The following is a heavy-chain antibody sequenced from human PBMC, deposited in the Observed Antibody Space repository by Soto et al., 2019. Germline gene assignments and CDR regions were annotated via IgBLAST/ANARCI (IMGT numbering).Heavy chain of an antibody. Sequence: VGSLRLSCAASGFTFSDYGMTWVRQAPGKGLEWVSGVSGSGDSGTGDRTYYADSVKGRFTISRDNSKNMLYLQMNSLRAEDTAVYYCAKDEKGVIADYFDCWGQGTLVTVSS. D-gene: IGHD3-10*01. CDR3: AKDEKGVIADYFDC. J-gene: IGHJ4*02. CDR1: GFTFSDYG. CDR2: VSGSGDSGTGDRT. V-gene: IGHV3-23*01.